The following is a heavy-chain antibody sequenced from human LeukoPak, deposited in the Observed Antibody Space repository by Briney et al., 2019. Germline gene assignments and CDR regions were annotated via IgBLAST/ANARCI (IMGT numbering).Heavy chain of an antibody. CDR1: GGSISSYY. CDR2: IYYSGST. V-gene: IGHV4-59*01. CDR3: ARVDTAMVGYFDY. Sequence: SETLSLTCTVSGGSISSYYWSWIRQPPGKGLEWIGYIYYSGSTNYNPSLKSQVTISVDTSKNQFSLKLSSVTAADTAVYYCARVDTAMVGYFDYWGQGTLVTVSS. J-gene: IGHJ4*02. D-gene: IGHD5-18*01.